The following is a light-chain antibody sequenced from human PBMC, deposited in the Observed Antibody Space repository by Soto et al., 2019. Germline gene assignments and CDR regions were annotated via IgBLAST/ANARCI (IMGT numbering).Light chain of an antibody. CDR3: QQLNYYPLT. J-gene: IGKJ3*01. Sequence: DIQLTQSPSFLSASVGDRVTITCRASQDTTSYFAWYQQKSGKAPKLLIYGASTLQSGVPSRFSGSGSGTEFTLTISNLQPEDFATYYCQQLNYYPLTFGPGTTLDIK. V-gene: IGKV1-9*01. CDR1: QDTTSY. CDR2: GAS.